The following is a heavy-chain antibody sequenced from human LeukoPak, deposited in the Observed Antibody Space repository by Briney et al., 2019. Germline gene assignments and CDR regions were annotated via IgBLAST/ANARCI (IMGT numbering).Heavy chain of an antibody. CDR2: ISAYNGNT. CDR3: ARTRGYTMIVVVTQGWFDP. J-gene: IGHJ5*02. V-gene: IGHV1-18*01. D-gene: IGHD3-22*01. CDR1: GYTFTSYG. Sequence: ASVKVSCKASGYTFTSYGISWVRQAPGQGLEWMGWISAYNGNTNYAQKLQGRVTMTTDTSTSTAYMELRSLRSDGTAVYYCARTRGYTMIVVVTQGWFDPWGQGTLVTVSS.